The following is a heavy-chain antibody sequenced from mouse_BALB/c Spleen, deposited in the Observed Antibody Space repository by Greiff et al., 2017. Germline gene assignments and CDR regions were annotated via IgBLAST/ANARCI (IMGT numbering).Heavy chain of an antibody. D-gene: IGHD1-1*01. J-gene: IGHJ2*01. CDR3: ARSELRSFDY. CDR2: INPSSGYT. V-gene: IGHV1-4*01. Sequence: VQLQQSGSELARPGASVKMSCKASGYTFTSYTMHWVKQRPGQGLEWIGYINPSSGYTNYNQKFKDKATLTADKSSSTAYMQLSSLTSEDSAVYYCARSELRSFDYWGQGTTLTVSS. CDR1: GYTFTSYT.